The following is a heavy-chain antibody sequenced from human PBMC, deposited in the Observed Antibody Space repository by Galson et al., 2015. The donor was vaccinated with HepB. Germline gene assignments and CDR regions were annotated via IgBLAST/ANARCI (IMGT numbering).Heavy chain of an antibody. D-gene: IGHD6-19*01. CDR3: ARGGVAAAITG. J-gene: IGHJ4*02. CDR1: GYTFTSYA. Sequence: SVKVSCKASGYTFTSYAMHWVRQAPGQRLEWMGWINAGNGNTKYSQKFQDRVTITRDTSASTAYMELTSLTSEDTAVYYCARGGVAAAITGWGQGTLVTVSS. CDR2: INAGNGNT. V-gene: IGHV1-3*01.